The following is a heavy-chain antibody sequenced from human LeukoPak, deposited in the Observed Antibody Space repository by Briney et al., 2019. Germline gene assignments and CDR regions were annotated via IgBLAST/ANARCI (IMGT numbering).Heavy chain of an antibody. CDR2: INHSGSA. CDR3: ARGEYYFDY. V-gene: IGHV4-34*01. Sequence: PSETLSLTCAVYGGSFSGYYWSWIRQPPGKGLEWIGEINHSGSANYNPSLKSRVTISVDTSKNQFSLKLSSVTAADTAVYYCARGEYYFDYWGQGTLVTVSS. J-gene: IGHJ4*02. CDR1: GGSFSGYY.